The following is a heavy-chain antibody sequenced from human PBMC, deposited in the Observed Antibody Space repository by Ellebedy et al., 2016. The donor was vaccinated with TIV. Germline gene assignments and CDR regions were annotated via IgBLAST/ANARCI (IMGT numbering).Heavy chain of an antibody. CDR1: GYTFTSYD. CDR3: ARGLFTYYYDSSGLSY. Sequence: ASVKVSXKASGYTFTSYDINWVRQATGQGLEWMGWMNPNSGNTGYAQKFQGRVTMTRNTSISTAYMELRSLRSDDTAVYYCARGLFTYYYDSSGLSYWGQGTLVTVSS. CDR2: MNPNSGNT. V-gene: IGHV1-8*01. J-gene: IGHJ4*02. D-gene: IGHD3-22*01.